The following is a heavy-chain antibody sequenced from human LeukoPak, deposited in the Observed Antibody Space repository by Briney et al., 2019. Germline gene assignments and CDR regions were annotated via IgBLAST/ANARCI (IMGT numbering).Heavy chain of an antibody. J-gene: IGHJ4*02. CDR3: AKDMASRDDYSNLFDY. CDR2: ILYDGSNK. Sequence: GGSLRLSCAASGFTFSNYGMHWVRQAPGKGLEWVTFILYDGSNKYYANSVKGRFTISRDNSKNTLYLQMSSLRAEDTAVYYCAKDMASRDDYSNLFDYWGQGTLVTVSS. D-gene: IGHD4-11*01. V-gene: IGHV3-30*02. CDR1: GFTFSNYG.